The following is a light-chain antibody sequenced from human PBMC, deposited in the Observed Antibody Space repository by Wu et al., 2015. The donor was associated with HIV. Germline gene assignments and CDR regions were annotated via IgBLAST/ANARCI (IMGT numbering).Light chain of an antibody. CDR1: QTISTN. CDR3: QQYNNWPRT. J-gene: IGKJ1*01. CDR2: GAS. Sequence: EIVLTQSPGTLSLSPGERATLSCRASQTISTNLAWYQQKPGQAPRLLIYGASTRATGFPARFGGSGSGTEFTLTINNMQSEDFAVYYCQQYNNWPRTFGQGTKVEIK. V-gene: IGKV3-15*01.